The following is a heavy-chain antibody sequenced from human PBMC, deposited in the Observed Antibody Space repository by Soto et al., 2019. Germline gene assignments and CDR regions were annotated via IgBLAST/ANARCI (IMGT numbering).Heavy chain of an antibody. CDR3: AKDRLAGGFDY. Sequence: DVQLVDSGGGLIQTGGSLRLSCAASGFTLSNYARSWVRQAPGKGLEWVSLVSATAGTTYYTDSVKGRFTISRDNSRNTVYLQMNSLRADDTAVYYCAKDRLAGGFDYWGQGTLVTVSS. D-gene: IGHD3-16*01. V-gene: IGHV3-23*04. CDR2: VSATAGTT. J-gene: IGHJ4*02. CDR1: GFTLSNYA.